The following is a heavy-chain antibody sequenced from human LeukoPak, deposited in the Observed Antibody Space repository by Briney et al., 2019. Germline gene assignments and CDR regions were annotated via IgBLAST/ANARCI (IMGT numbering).Heavy chain of an antibody. V-gene: IGHV3-48*03. Sequence: PGGSLRLSCAASGFTFSSYEMNWVRQAPGKGLEWVSYISTSGSPIYYADSVKGRFTISRDNAKNSLYLQMNSLRAEDTAVYYCARKYCGSTSRLFDYWGQGTLVTVSS. CDR3: ARKYCGSTSRLFDY. J-gene: IGHJ4*02. D-gene: IGHD2-2*01. CDR1: GFTFSSYE. CDR2: ISTSGSPI.